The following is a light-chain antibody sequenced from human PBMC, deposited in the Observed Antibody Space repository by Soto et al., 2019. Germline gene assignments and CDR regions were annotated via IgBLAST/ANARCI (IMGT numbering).Light chain of an antibody. CDR3: QYYGSSHSNT. J-gene: IGKJ5*01. V-gene: IGKV3-20*01. CDR2: GAS. CDR1: QSVSSR. Sequence: EIVLTQSPGTLSLSPGERATLSCRASQSVSSRLAWYQQKPGQAPRLLISGASSRATGIPDRFSGSGSGTDFTLTISRLEPEDFAVYYCQYYGSSHSNTFGQGTRLEIK.